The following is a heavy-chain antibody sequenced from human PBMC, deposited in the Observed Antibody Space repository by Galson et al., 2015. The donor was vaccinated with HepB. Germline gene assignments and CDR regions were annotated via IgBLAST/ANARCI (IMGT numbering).Heavy chain of an antibody. Sequence: SVKVSCKVSGYTLTELSMHWVRQAPGKGLEWMGGFDPEDGETIYAQKFQGRVTMTEDTSTDTAYMELSSLRSEDTAVYYCATARNLIQLWRSDAFDIWGQGTMVTVSS. CDR3: ATARNLIQLWRSDAFDI. J-gene: IGHJ3*02. CDR1: GYTLTELS. D-gene: IGHD5-18*01. CDR2: FDPEDGET. V-gene: IGHV1-24*01.